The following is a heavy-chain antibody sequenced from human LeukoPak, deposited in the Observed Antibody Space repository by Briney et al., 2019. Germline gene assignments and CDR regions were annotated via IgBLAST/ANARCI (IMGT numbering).Heavy chain of an antibody. V-gene: IGHV4-59*01. D-gene: IGHD4-23*01. Sequence: SETLSLTCTVSVGSISSYQWSWIRQPPGKGLEWIGNIHYSGSANYNPSLKSRVTISVDTSKNQFSLKLSPVTAADTAVYYCARVGVDYSGNIIKYFFDYWGQGTLVTVSS. CDR1: VGSISSYQ. J-gene: IGHJ4*02. CDR2: IHYSGSA. CDR3: ARVGVDYSGNIIKYFFDY.